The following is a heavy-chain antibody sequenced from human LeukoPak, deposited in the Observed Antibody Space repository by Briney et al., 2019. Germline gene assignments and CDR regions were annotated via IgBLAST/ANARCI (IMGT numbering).Heavy chain of an antibody. CDR3: ARGGGSYLSY. D-gene: IGHD1-26*01. CDR1: GGSISSSSYY. V-gene: IGHV4-39*07. Sequence: PSETLSLTCTVSGGSISSSSYYWGWIRQPPGKGLEWIGSIYYSGSTYYNPSLKSRVTISVDTSKNQFSLKLSSVTAADTAVYYCARGGGSYLSYWGQGTLVTVSS. CDR2: IYYSGST. J-gene: IGHJ4*02.